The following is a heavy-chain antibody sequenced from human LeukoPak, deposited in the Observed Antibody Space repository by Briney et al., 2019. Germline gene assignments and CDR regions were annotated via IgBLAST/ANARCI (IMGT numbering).Heavy chain of an antibody. Sequence: GGSLRLSCAASEFSVGSNYMTWVRQAPGKGLEWVSLIYSGGSTYYADSVKGRFTISRDNSKNTLYLQMNSLRAEDTAVYYCAKGDNYYGSGSYYSVHFDYWGQGTLVTVSS. V-gene: IGHV3-66*01. CDR3: AKGDNYYGSGSYYSVHFDY. CDR1: EFSVGSNY. D-gene: IGHD3-10*01. J-gene: IGHJ4*02. CDR2: IYSGGST.